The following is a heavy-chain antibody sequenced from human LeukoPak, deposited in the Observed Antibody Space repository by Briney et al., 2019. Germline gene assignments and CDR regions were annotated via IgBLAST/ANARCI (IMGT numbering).Heavy chain of an antibody. CDR2: IIPIFGTA. D-gene: IGHD3-9*01. J-gene: IGHJ4*02. CDR1: GYTFTGYY. Sequence: GASVKVSCKASGYTFTGYYMHWVRQAPGQGLEWMGGIIPIFGTANYAQKFQGRVTITADESTSTAYMELSSLRSEDTAVYYCARDTASYDILTGYPKMYYFDYWGQGTLVTVSS. V-gene: IGHV1-69*13. CDR3: ARDTASYDILTGYPKMYYFDY.